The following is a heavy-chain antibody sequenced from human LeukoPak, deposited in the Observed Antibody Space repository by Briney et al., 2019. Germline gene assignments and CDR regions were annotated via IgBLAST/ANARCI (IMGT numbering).Heavy chain of an antibody. V-gene: IGHV3-48*01. D-gene: IGHD4-11*01. Sequence: GGSLRLSCAASGFTFSSYAMSWVRQAPGKGLEWVSYISSASSTIDYADSVKGRFTISRDNAKNSLFLQMNSLRADDTAVYYCARDRHDYTHYFDYWGQGILVTVSS. CDR3: ARDRHDYTHYFDY. J-gene: IGHJ4*02. CDR1: GFTFSSYA. CDR2: ISSASSTI.